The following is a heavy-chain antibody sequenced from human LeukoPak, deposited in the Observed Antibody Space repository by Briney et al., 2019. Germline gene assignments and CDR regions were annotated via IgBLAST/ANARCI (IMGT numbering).Heavy chain of an antibody. CDR2: IYTSGST. V-gene: IGHV4-61*02. J-gene: IGHJ4*02. Sequence: SETLSLTCTVSGGSISSDTYYWNWIRQPAGKGLEWIGRIYTSGSTNYNPSLKSRVSISVDTSKNQFSLELSSVTAADTAVYYCARLQRGGGVPYWGQGTLVTVSS. CDR1: GGSISSDTYY. CDR3: ARLQRGGGVPY. D-gene: IGHD3-16*01.